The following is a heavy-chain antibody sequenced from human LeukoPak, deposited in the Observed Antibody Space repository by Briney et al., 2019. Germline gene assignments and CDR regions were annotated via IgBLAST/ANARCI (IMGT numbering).Heavy chain of an antibody. CDR1: GYTFNSYY. CDR3: ARGGGLGYSIGQSDFDY. D-gene: IGHD6-25*01. J-gene: IGHJ4*02. Sequence: ASVKVSCKASGYTFNSYYMHWVRQAPAQGLEWMGINNPSGGSTNYAQKFQGRVTMTRDTSTSTVYVELSSLRSEDTAVYYCARGGGLGYSIGQSDFDYWGQGTLVTVSS. V-gene: IGHV1-46*02. CDR2: NNPSGGST.